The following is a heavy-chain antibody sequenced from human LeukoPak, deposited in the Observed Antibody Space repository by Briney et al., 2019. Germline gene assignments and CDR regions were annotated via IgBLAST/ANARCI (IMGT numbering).Heavy chain of an antibody. CDR3: ARDIDNGDYVVY. Sequence: GGSLRLSCAASGFTFSSYAMSWVRQAPGMGLEWVSSIGSSGDITYYADSVKGRFTISRDNSKNTLYLQMNSLRAEDTAVYYCARDIDNGDYVVYWGQGTLITVSS. CDR1: GFTFSSYA. V-gene: IGHV3-23*01. J-gene: IGHJ4*02. D-gene: IGHD4-17*01. CDR2: IGSSGDIT.